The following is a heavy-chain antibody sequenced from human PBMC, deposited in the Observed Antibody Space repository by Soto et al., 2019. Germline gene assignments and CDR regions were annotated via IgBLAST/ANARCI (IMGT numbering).Heavy chain of an antibody. D-gene: IGHD3-22*01. J-gene: IGHJ6*02. Sequence: ASVKVSCKASGYTFTSYYMHWVRQAPGQGLEWMGIINPSGGSTSYAQKFQGRVTMTRDTSTSTVYMELSSLRSEDTAVYYCATKGVNGPYYYDSSGYYRGYYYGMDVWGQGTTVTVSS. CDR2: INPSGGST. CDR3: ATKGVNGPYYYDSSGYYRGYYYGMDV. CDR1: GYTFTSYY. V-gene: IGHV1-46*01.